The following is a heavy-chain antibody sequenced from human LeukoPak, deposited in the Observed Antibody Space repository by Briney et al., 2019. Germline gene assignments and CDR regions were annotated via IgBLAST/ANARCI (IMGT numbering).Heavy chain of an antibody. CDR1: GASMNGYF. CDR3: ARDRRGSFYTFDL. J-gene: IGHJ3*01. Sequence: KTSETLSLTCSVDGASMNGYFWNWVRQTPEKGMEWIGYVSHTGATTSNPTLKRRVSITIDTSKSQISLTMTSVTAADSALYYCARDRRGSFYTFDLWGPGTIVSVS. CDR2: VSHTGAT. V-gene: IGHV4-59*01. D-gene: IGHD1-26*01.